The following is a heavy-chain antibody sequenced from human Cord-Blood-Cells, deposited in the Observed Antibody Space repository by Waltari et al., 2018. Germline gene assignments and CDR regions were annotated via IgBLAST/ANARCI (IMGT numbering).Heavy chain of an antibody. CDR3: AKSGENWGMDY. J-gene: IGHJ4*02. CDR1: GFTFSSYG. V-gene: IGHV3-30*18. D-gene: IGHD7-27*01. Sequence: QVQLVESGGGVVQPGRSLRLSCAASGFTFSSYGMHWVRQAPGKGLEWVAVISYDGSNKYYADSVKGRFTISRDNSKNTLYLQMNSLRAEDTAVYYCAKSGENWGMDYWGQGTLVTVSS. CDR2: ISYDGSNK.